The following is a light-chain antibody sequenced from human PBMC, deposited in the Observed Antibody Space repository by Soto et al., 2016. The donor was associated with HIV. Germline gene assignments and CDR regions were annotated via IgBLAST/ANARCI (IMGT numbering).Light chain of an antibody. CDR3: QQYHLLYT. CDR1: QSISSW. CDR2: KAS. V-gene: IGKV1-5*03. J-gene: IGKJ2*01. Sequence: DIQMTQSPSTLSASVGDRVTITCRASQSISSWLAWYQVKPGKAPKLLIYKASSLESGVPSRFSGSGSGTEFTLTITSLQPDDFATYYCQQYHLLYTFGQGTKLEIK.